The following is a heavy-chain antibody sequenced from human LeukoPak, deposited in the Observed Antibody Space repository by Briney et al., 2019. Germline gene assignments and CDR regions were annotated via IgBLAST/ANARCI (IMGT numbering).Heavy chain of an antibody. J-gene: IGHJ4*02. CDR2: IYTSGST. V-gene: IGHV4-61*02. D-gene: IGHD4-17*01. CDR1: GGSISSGSYY. Sequence: SQTLSLTCTVSGGSISSGSYYWSWIRQPAEKGLEWIGRIYTSGSTNYNPSLKSRVTISVDTSNNQFSLKLSSVAAGDTAVYYSARDGGSYGGYGWVFDYWGQGTLVTVSS. CDR3: ARDGGSYGGYGWVFDY.